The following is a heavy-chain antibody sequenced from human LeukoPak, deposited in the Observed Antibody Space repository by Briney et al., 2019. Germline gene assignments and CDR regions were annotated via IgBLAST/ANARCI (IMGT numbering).Heavy chain of an antibody. CDR3: TTIKRGDIFGYFDF. Sequence: SETLSLTCTLSGGSMTTHHWNWIRQTPGKGLEWIGYVFDSGRTKVNPSLKSRVTLSADTSKNHLSLRLSSVTAADTAMYYCTTIKRGDIFGYFDFWGQGILVTVSS. D-gene: IGHD5-18*01. CDR1: GGSMTTHH. J-gene: IGHJ4*02. V-gene: IGHV4-59*11. CDR2: VFDSGRT.